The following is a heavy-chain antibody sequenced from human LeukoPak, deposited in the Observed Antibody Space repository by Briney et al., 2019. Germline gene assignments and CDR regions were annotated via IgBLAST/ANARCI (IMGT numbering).Heavy chain of an antibody. J-gene: IGHJ6*03. V-gene: IGHV1-69*06. D-gene: IGHD3-22*01. CDR2: IIPIFGTA. Sequence: SVKVSCKASGGTFSSYAISWVRQAPGQGLEWMGGIIPIFGTANYAQKFQGRVTITADKSTSTAYMELSSLRSEDTAVYYCARQIYYYDSSGYFHYYYYYMDVWGKGSTVTVSS. CDR1: GGTFSSYA. CDR3: ARQIYYYDSSGYFHYYYYYMDV.